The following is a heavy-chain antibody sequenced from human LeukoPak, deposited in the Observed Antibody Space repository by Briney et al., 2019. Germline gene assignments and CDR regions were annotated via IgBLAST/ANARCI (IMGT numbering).Heavy chain of an antibody. CDR3: ARLSKDWNFDY. V-gene: IGHV4-39*01. CDR2: IYYSGST. Sequence: PSETLSLTCTVSGVSISSSSYYWGWIRQPPGKGLEWIVSIYYSGSTYYNPSLKSRVTISVDTSKNQFSLKLSSVTAADTAVYYCARLSKDWNFDYWGQGTLVTVSS. J-gene: IGHJ4*02. D-gene: IGHD1-1*01. CDR1: GVSISSSSYY.